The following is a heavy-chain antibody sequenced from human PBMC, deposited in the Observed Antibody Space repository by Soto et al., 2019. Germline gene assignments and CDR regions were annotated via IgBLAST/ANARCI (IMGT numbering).Heavy chain of an antibody. CDR1: GLTFRSYW. Sequence: EVQLVESGGGLVQPGASLRLSCAASGLTFRSYWMHWVRQAPGKGLVWVSRINTDGSVAMYVDSVKGRFTISRDNAKNTLYLHMNGRRGEETAVYYCVSGMQGWGLDSWGQGTRVTVS. J-gene: IGHJ4*02. CDR3: VSGMQGWGLDS. V-gene: IGHV3-74*03. D-gene: IGHD2-8*01. CDR2: INTDGSVA.